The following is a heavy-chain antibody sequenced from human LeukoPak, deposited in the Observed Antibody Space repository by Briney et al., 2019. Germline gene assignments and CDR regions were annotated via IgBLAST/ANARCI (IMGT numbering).Heavy chain of an antibody. CDR3: ARPSYDSSCYYSGAFDI. CDR2: IYYSGST. J-gene: IGHJ3*02. Sequence: SETLSLTCTVSVVSISSYYWSWIRQPPGKGLEWIGYIYYSGSTNYNPSLKSRVTISVDTSKNQFSLKLSSVTAADTAVYYCARPSYDSSCYYSGAFDIWGQGTMVTVSS. D-gene: IGHD3-22*01. V-gene: IGHV4-59*08. CDR1: VVSISSYY.